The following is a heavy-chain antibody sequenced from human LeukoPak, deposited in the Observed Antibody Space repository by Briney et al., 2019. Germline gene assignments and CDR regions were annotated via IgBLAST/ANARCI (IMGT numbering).Heavy chain of an antibody. CDR3: ARGERGSDY. CDR1: DGSISSYY. J-gene: IGHJ4*02. V-gene: IGHV4-38-2*02. D-gene: IGHD5-24*01. CDR2: ISHSGIT. Sequence: SETLSLTCNISDGSISSYYWSWIRQPPGKGLEWIASISHSGITYYKPSLKSRVTISIDPSKNHFSLKVTSVTAADTAVYYCARGERGSDYWGQGTLITVSS.